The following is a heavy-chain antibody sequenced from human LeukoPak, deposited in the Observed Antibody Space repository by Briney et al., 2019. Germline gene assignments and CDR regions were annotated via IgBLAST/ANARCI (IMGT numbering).Heavy chain of an antibody. CDR3: AKFLRYFDWPNDAFDI. D-gene: IGHD3-9*01. CDR2: ISGSGGST. V-gene: IGHV3-23*01. J-gene: IGHJ3*02. CDR1: GFTFSSYS. Sequence: GGSLRLSCAASGFTFSSYSMSWVRQAPGKGLEWVSAISGSGGSTYYADSVKGRFTISRDNSKNTLYLQMNSLRAEDTAVYYCAKFLRYFDWPNDAFDIWGQGTMVTVSS.